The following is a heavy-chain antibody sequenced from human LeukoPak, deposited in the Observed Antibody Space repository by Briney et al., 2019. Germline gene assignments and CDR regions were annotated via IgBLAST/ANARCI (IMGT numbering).Heavy chain of an antibody. CDR2: IYYSGSI. CDR1: GGSISSGGYY. D-gene: IGHD2-15*01. Sequence: PSETLSLTCTVSGGSISSGGYYWSWIRQHPGKGLEWIGYIYYSGSIYYNPSLRSRVTISVDTSKNQFSLKLSSVSAADTALYYCAKGPRVAPGYFDLWGRGTLVTVSS. CDR3: AKGPRVAPGYFDL. J-gene: IGHJ2*01. V-gene: IGHV4-31*03.